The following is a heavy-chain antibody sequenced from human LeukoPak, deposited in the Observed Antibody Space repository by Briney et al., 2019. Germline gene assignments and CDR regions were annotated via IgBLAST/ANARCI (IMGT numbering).Heavy chain of an antibody. Sequence: GGSLRLSCVASGFIFSSYGMHWVRQAPGKGPEWVAVIWFDGSNEYYADSVKGRFTISRDNSKNTLYLEMNSLRAEDTAVYYCASAAGPFDNWGQGTLVTVSS. J-gene: IGHJ4*02. CDR2: IWFDGSNE. V-gene: IGHV3-33*01. D-gene: IGHD6-13*01. CDR1: GFIFSSYG. CDR3: ASAAGPFDN.